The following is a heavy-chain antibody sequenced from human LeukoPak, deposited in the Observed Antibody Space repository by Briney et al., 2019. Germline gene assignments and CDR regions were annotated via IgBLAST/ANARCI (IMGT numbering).Heavy chain of an antibody. CDR3: ARSFVDGYCSGGSCYLPGN. V-gene: IGHV4-38-2*01. CDR2: IYHSGST. CDR1: GYSISSGYY. D-gene: IGHD2-15*01. Sequence: SETLSLICAVSGYSISSGYYWGWIRQPPGKGLEWIGSIYHSGSTYYNPSLKSRVTISVDTSKNQFSLKLSSVTAADAAVYYCARSFVDGYCSGGSCYLPGNWGQGTLVTVSS. J-gene: IGHJ4*02.